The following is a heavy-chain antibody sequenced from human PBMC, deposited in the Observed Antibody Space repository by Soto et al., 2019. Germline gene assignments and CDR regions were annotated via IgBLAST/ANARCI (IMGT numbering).Heavy chain of an antibody. CDR1: GYTFTSYA. CDR2: INAGNGNT. CDR3: APSYSGYDYHYYYGMDV. V-gene: IGHV1-3*05. J-gene: IGHJ6*02. Sequence: QVQLVQSGAEEKKPGASVKVSCKASGYTFTSYAMHWVRQAPGQRLEWMGWINAGNGNTKYSQKFQGRVTITRDTSASPAYMELSSLRSEDTAVYYCAPSYSGYDYHYYYGMDVWGQGTTVTVSS. D-gene: IGHD5-12*01.